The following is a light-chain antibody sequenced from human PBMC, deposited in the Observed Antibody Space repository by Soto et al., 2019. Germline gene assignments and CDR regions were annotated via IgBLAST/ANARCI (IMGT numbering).Light chain of an antibody. CDR2: TAS. CDR3: QQANSFPIT. Sequence: DIQMTQSPSTLSASVGDRVTITCRASQSINSWLAWYQQKPGKAPKVLIYTASTLQYGVPSRFSGSGSGTEFTLTISSLQPEDFATYYCQQANSFPITFGQGTRLEIK. J-gene: IGKJ5*01. CDR1: QSINSW. V-gene: IGKV1-12*01.